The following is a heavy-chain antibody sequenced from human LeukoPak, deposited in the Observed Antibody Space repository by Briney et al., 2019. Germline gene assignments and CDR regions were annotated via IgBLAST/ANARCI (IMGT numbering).Heavy chain of an antibody. Sequence: SETLSLTCTVSGDSISGFYWCWIRQPPGKGLEWIGYIYYSGSTNYNPSLKSRVTILIETSKNQFSLKLSSVTAVDTAVYYFPRGGARGSSAFDIWGQGTMVTVSS. D-gene: IGHD3-10*01. J-gene: IGHJ3*02. CDR1: GDSISGFY. V-gene: IGHV4-59*01. CDR3: PRGGARGSSAFDI. CDR2: IYYSGST.